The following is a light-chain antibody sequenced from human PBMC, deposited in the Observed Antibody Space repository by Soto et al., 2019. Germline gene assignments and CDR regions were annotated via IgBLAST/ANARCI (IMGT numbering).Light chain of an antibody. CDR2: DVY. Sequence: EIVMTQSPATLSVSPGEGVTLSCRASQSIIDNLAWYQQKPGQTPRLLIYDVYSRASGIPARFSGSSSGTDYTLTISSLQSEDSAMYYCQQYFDWPLTFGGGTNVEI. V-gene: IGKV3-15*01. CDR1: QSIIDN. CDR3: QQYFDWPLT. J-gene: IGKJ4*01.